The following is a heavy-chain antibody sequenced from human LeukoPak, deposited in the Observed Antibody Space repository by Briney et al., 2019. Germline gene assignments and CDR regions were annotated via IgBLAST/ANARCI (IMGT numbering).Heavy chain of an antibody. Sequence: TSETLSLTCTVSGYSITSGFFWGWIRPPPGQGLEWIGSISHSGMTYHNPSLKSRVTMSVDTSKNQFSLELSSVTAADTAVYYCTGRISSGSYSDYWGQGSLVTVSS. V-gene: IGHV4-38-2*02. J-gene: IGHJ4*02. CDR2: ISHSGMT. D-gene: IGHD1-26*01. CDR3: TGRISSGSYSDY. CDR1: GYSITSGFF.